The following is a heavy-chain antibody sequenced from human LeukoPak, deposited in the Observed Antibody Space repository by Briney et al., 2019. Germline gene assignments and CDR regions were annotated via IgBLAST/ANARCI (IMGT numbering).Heavy chain of an antibody. CDR1: GFTFSSYA. D-gene: IGHD3-3*01. CDR3: ARAARPYYDSWSGYYSSFQKDWFDP. CDR2: ISYDGSNK. Sequence: PGGSLRLSCAASGFTFSSYAMHWVRQAPGKGLEWVAVISYDGSNKYYADSVKGRFTTSRDNSKNTLYLQMNSLRAEDTAVYYCARAARPYYDSWSGYYSSFQKDWFDPWGQGTLVTVSS. V-gene: IGHV3-30*01. J-gene: IGHJ5*02.